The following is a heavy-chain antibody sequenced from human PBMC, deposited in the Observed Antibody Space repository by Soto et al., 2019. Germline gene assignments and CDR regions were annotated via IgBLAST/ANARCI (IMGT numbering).Heavy chain of an antibody. Sequence: EVQLLESGGGLVQPGGSLRLSCAASGFTFSTYAMSWVRQAPGKGLEWVSTVSGSGGSTYHADSVKGRFTVSRDNSKNTLYLQMNSLRTEDTAVYYCAKQTPNASSTVWGQGTTVTVSS. CDR2: VSGSGGST. V-gene: IGHV3-23*01. CDR1: GFTFSTYA. J-gene: IGHJ6*02. CDR3: AKQTPNASSTV. D-gene: IGHD2-2*01.